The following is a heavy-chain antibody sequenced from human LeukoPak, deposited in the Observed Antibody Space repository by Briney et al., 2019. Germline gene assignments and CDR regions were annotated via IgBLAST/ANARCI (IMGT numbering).Heavy chain of an antibody. D-gene: IGHD1-26*01. J-gene: IGHJ6*03. CDR1: GFTFRTYW. V-gene: IGHV3-7*01. CDR2: IKQDGSEK. Sequence: PGGSLRLSCATSGFTFRTYWMSWVRQAPGKGPEWVANIKQDGSEKSYVDSVKGRFTISRDNAKNSLYLQMDSLRVEDTAVYYCARDPYSGNYGAYYYYYMDVWGKGTTVTISS. CDR3: ARDPYSGNYGAYYYYYMDV.